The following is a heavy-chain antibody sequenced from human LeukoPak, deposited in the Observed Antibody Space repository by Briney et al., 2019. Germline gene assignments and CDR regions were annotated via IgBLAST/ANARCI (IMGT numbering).Heavy chain of an antibody. CDR3: ARDYYGSGSYLEGSFDY. J-gene: IGHJ4*02. CDR1: GFSLSTSGMR. CDR2: IDWDDDK. D-gene: IGHD3-10*01. V-gene: IGHV2-70*04. Sequence: SGPALVKPTQTLTLTCTFSGFSLSTSGMRVSWIRQPPGKALEWLARIDWDDDKFYSTSLKTRLTISKDTSKNQVVLTMTNMDPVDTATYYCARDYYGSGSYLEGSFDYWGQGTLVTVSS.